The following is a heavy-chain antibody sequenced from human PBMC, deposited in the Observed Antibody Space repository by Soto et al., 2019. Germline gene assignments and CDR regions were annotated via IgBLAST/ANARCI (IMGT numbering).Heavy chain of an antibody. CDR3: ATIGQITSSWYNPEFQH. D-gene: IGHD6-13*01. CDR1: GGSISSGGHY. CDR2: IYYNGAT. V-gene: IGHV4-31*03. Sequence: QVQLQESGPGLVKPSQTLSVTCTVSGGSISSGGHYWSWIRQHPGKGLEWMGYIYYNGATTYKPSLKCRLAISRDTTKNQFSLRLTSVTAADTAVYFCATIGQITSSWYNPEFQHWGQGTLVTVSS. J-gene: IGHJ1*01.